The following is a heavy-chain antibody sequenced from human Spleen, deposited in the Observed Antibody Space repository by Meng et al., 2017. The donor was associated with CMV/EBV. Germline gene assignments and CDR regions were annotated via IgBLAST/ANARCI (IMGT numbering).Heavy chain of an antibody. J-gene: IGHJ6*02. Sequence: GGSLRLSCTCSGFTFGDYAMNWVRQAPGKGLEWVGFIRSKAYDGTTEYAASVKGRVTISRDDSKSIAYLQMNSLKTEDTAVYYCARARFLEWLKDYYYGMDDWGQGTTVTVSS. CDR1: GFTFGDYA. V-gene: IGHV3-49*04. D-gene: IGHD3-3*01. CDR2: IRSKAYDGTT. CDR3: ARARFLEWLKDYYYGMDD.